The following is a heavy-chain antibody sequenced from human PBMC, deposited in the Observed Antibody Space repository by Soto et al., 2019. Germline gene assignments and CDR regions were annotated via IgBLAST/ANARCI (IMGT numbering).Heavy chain of an antibody. D-gene: IGHD2-15*01. CDR3: LENWGYYY. CDR1: EGMVSATD. Sequence: CVPLRLCWTAAEGMVSATDGNWVRQAPGKGLKWVSVISNRGDTHYADSVRGRFSLSRDISDNTLHLQMNSLRAEDTAVYYCLENWGYYYWGQGTLVTVSS. V-gene: IGHV3-53*01. CDR2: ISNRGDT. J-gene: IGHJ4*02.